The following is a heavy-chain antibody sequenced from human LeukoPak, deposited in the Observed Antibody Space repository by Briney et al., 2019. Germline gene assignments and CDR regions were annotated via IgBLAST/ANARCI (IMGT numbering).Heavy chain of an antibody. J-gene: IGHJ6*03. CDR1: GYTFRGFY. D-gene: IGHD5-12*01. CDR2: INPNSGVT. CDR3: ANDRYGDYEAPFHYYMDA. V-gene: IGHV1-2*02. Sequence: ASVKVSCKASGYTFRGFYIHWVRQAPGQGLEWMGWINPNSGVTNYAQKLQGRVTITRDTSIDTAYMQLSRLRSDDTAVYYRANDRYGDYEAPFHYYMDAWGRGTTVTVSS.